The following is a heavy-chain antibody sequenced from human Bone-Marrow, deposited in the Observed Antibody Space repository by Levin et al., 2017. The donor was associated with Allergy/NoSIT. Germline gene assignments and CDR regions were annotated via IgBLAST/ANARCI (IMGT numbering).Heavy chain of an antibody. CDR3: TLERTGSGTGYFIG. Sequence: GGSLRLSCAASGFTVNNAWMNWVRQTPGKGLEWVGRIKSETDGGTADYAAPVKGRFTISRDDSKNILYLQMSRLRTEDTAVYSCTLERTGSGTGYFIGWGQGTLVTVSS. J-gene: IGHJ4*02. D-gene: IGHD3/OR15-3a*01. CDR2: IKSETDGGTA. CDR1: GFTVNNAW. V-gene: IGHV3-15*07.